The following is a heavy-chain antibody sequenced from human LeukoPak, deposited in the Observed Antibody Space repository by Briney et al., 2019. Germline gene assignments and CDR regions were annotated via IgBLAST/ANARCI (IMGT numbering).Heavy chain of an antibody. CDR1: GFTVSSNY. J-gene: IGHJ4*02. CDR3: AREVGGGASGQ. Sequence: GESLRLSCAASGFTVSSNYMSWVRQVPGKGLEWVSVIYSDGTISYADSVKGRFTISRDNSENTLYLQMDSLRVEDTAVYYCAREVGGGASGQWGQGTLVTVSS. CDR2: IYSDGTI. V-gene: IGHV3-66*01. D-gene: IGHD3-16*01.